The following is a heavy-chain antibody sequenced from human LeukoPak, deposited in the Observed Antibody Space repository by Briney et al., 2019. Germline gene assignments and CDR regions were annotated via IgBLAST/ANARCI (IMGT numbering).Heavy chain of an antibody. CDR2: ISAYNGNT. CDR3: ARSRQQWLVPDY. V-gene: IGHV1-18*01. D-gene: IGHD6-19*01. CDR1: GYTFTSYG. Sequence: ASVKVSCKASGYTFTSYGISWVRQAPGQGLEWMGWISAYNGNTNYAQKLQGRVTMTTDTSTSTAYMELRSLRPDDTAVYYCARSRQQWLVPDYWGQGTLVTVSS. J-gene: IGHJ4*02.